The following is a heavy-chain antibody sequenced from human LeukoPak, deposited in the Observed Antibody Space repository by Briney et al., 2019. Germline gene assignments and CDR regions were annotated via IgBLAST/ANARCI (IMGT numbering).Heavy chain of an antibody. CDR3: AAAPILRGEGGEHYKYGMDV. Sequence: GSLRLSCAASGFTFTNCAMIWVRQSPGKGLEWIGEIHHNGTRNYNPSLKSRVTISADTFKNHFSLIVTSLTAADTAVYYCAAAPILRGEGGEHYKYGMDVWGQGTTVIVSS. J-gene: IGHJ6*02. CDR2: IHHNGTR. CDR1: GFTFTNCAM. V-gene: IGHV4-4*02. D-gene: IGHD2-2*02.